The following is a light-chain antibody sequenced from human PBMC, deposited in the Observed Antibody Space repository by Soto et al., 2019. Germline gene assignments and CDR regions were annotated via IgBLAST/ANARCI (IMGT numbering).Light chain of an antibody. CDR1: QSVSSSF. Sequence: EIVLTQSPGTLSLSPGERATLSCRASQSVSSSFLAWYQQKPGQAPRLLIYGASSRATGIPDRFSGSGSGTDFTLTSSRLEPEDFAVYYCQQYGSSLYTFGQGIKLEIK. CDR3: QQYGSSLYT. V-gene: IGKV3-20*01. J-gene: IGKJ2*01. CDR2: GAS.